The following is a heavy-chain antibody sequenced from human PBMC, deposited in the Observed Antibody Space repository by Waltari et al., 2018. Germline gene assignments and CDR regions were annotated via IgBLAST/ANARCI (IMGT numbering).Heavy chain of an antibody. V-gene: IGHV3-9*01. D-gene: IGHD3-9*01. Sequence: EVQLVESGGGLVQPGRSLRLSCAASGFTFDDYAMHWVRQAPGKGLEWVSGISWNSGSLGDADSVKGRFTISRDNAKNSLYLQMNSLRAEDTALYYCAKGSYDILTGSPLDYWGQGTLVTVSS. CDR3: AKGSYDILTGSPLDY. J-gene: IGHJ4*02. CDR1: GFTFDDYA. CDR2: ISWNSGSL.